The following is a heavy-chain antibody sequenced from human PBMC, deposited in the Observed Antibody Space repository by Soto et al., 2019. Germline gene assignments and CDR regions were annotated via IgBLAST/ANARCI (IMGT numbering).Heavy chain of an antibody. V-gene: IGHV1-69*13. CDR2: IIPIFGTA. Sequence: SVKVSCKASGGTFSSYAISWVRQVPGQGLEWMGGIIPIFGTANYAQKFQGRVTITADESTSTAYMELSSLRSEDTAVYYCARGYCSGGSCCLLDYWGQGTLVTVSS. CDR1: GGTFSSYA. D-gene: IGHD2-15*01. CDR3: ARGYCSGGSCCLLDY. J-gene: IGHJ4*02.